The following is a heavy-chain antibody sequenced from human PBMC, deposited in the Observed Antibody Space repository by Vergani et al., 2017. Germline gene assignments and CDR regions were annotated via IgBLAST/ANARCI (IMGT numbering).Heavy chain of an antibody. CDR3: ARDLSGRAALGNWFDP. CDR2: IYTSGST. Sequence: QVQLQESGPGLVKPSETLSLTCTVSGGSISSYYWSWIRQPAGKGLEWIGRIYTSGSTNYNPSLKSRATMSVDTSKNQFSLELGSATAADTAVYYCARDLSGRAALGNWFDPWGQGTLVTVSS. J-gene: IGHJ5*02. D-gene: IGHD6-13*01. CDR1: GGSISSYY. V-gene: IGHV4-4*07.